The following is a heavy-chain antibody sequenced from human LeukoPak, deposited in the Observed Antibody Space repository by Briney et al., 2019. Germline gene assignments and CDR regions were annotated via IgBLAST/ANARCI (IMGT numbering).Heavy chain of an antibody. CDR3: ARHNYDFWSAVDF. J-gene: IGHJ4*02. Sequence: SETLSLTCTVSGGSISSYYWGWIRQPPGKGLEWIGSLYYTGSAYYNPSLRSRVTISVDTSKNQFSLRPGSVTAADTAVYYCARHNYDFWSAVDFWGQGALVTVSS. D-gene: IGHD3-3*01. V-gene: IGHV4-39*01. CDR1: GGSISSYY. CDR2: LYYTGSA.